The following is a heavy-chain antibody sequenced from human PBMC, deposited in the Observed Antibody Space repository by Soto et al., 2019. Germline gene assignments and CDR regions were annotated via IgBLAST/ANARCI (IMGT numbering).Heavy chain of an antibody. Sequence: PSETLSLTCTVSGGSVSSGSYYWSWIRQPPGKGLEWIGYIYYSGSTNYNPSLKSRVTISVDTSKNQFSLKLSSVTAADTAVYYCARGSSGNYDFWSGYPTTYYYFGMDVWGQGTTVTVSS. V-gene: IGHV4-61*01. CDR1: GGSVSSGSYY. J-gene: IGHJ6*02. CDR2: IYYSGST. CDR3: ARGSSGNYDFWSGYPTTYYYFGMDV. D-gene: IGHD3-3*01.